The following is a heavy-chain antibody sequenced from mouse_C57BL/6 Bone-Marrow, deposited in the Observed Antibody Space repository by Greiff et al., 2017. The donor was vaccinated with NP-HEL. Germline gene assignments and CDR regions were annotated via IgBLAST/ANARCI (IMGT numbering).Heavy chain of an antibody. J-gene: IGHJ4*01. CDR3: AREPYYAMDY. V-gene: IGHV1-69*01. CDR1: GYTFTGYW. Sequence: VQLQQPGAELVMPGASVKLSCKASGYTFTGYWMHWVKQRPGQGLEWIGEIDPSDSYTNYNQKFKGKSTLTVDKSSSTAYMQLSSLTSEDSAVYDCAREPYYAMDYWGQGTSVTVSS. CDR2: IDPSDSYT.